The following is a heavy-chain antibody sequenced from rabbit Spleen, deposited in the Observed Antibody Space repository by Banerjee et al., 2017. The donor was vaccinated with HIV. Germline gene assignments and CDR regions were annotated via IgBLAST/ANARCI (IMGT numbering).Heavy chain of an antibody. D-gene: IGHD1-1*01. J-gene: IGHJ6*01. CDR3: ARDTSSSFSSYGMDL. Sequence: QSLEESGGDLVKPGASLTLTCTASGVSFSANSYMCWVRQAPGKGLEWIAYIDTGSSGFTYFASWAKGRFTISKTSSTTVTLQMTSLTAADTATYFCARDTSSSFSSYGMDLWGQGTLVTVS. CDR2: IDTGSSGFT. CDR1: GVSFSANSY. V-gene: IGHV1S40*01.